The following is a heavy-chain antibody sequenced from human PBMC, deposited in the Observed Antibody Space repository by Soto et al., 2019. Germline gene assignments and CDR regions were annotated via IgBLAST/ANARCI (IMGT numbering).Heavy chain of an antibody. J-gene: IGHJ4*02. V-gene: IGHV1-2*02. CDR1: GYTFTGYF. Sequence: XSVKVSCKASGYTFTGYFIHWVRQGPGQGLEWMGWIDANSGGTNFAQRFQGRVTMTRDTSISTAYMELSRLRSDDTAVYYCACSYGSGSYYSPPYYFDYWGQGTLVTVSS. CDR3: ACSYGSGSYYSPPYYFDY. D-gene: IGHD3-10*01. CDR2: IDANSGGT.